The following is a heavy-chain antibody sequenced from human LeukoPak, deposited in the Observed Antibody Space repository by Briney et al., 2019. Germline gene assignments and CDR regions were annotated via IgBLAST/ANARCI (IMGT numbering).Heavy chain of an antibody. CDR2: INPNSGGT. D-gene: IGHD7-27*01. Sequence: ASVKVSCKASGYTFTGYYMHWVRQAPGQGLEWMGWINPNSGGTNYAQKFQGRVTMTRDTSISTAYMELSRLRSDDTAVYYCARGSHNWGLLDNYYYYGMDVWGQETTVTVSS. CDR3: ARGSHNWGLLDNYYYYGMDV. V-gene: IGHV1-2*02. CDR1: GYTFTGYY. J-gene: IGHJ6*02.